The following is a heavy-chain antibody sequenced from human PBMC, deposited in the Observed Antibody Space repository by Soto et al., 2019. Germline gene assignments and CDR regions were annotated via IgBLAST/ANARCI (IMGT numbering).Heavy chain of an antibody. V-gene: IGHV4-39*01. CDR2: IYYSGST. D-gene: IGHD5-12*01. J-gene: IGHJ6*03. CDR3: ARLAWGVATTKAIYCYYYMDV. Sequence: QLQLQESGPGLVKPSETLSLTCTVSGGSISNSSYYWGWIRQPPGKGLEWIGSIYYSGSTYYNPSLKSRVTISVDTSKNQFSLKLSSVTAADTAVYYCARLAWGVATTKAIYCYYYMDVWGKGTTVTVSS. CDR1: GGSISNSSYY.